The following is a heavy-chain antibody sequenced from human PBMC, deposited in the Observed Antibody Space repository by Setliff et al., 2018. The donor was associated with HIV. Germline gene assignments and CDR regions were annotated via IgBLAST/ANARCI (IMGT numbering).Heavy chain of an antibody. J-gene: IGHJ4*02. CDR3: ATFADGPDS. CDR1: GFTFSSYW. V-gene: IGHV3-74*01. CDR2: MNTDGSST. D-gene: IGHD3-3*01. Sequence: PGGSLRLSCAASGFTFSSYWMHWVRQAPGKGLVWVFGMNTDGSSTRYADSVKGRFTISRDNAKNMLYLQMNSLSADDTAFYYCATFADGPDSWGQGTLVTVSS.